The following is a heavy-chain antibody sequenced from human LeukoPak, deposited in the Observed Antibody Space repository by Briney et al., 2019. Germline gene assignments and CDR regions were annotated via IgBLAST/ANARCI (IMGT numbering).Heavy chain of an antibody. J-gene: IGHJ3*02. D-gene: IGHD5-18*01. V-gene: IGHV3-7*01. Sequence: GGSLRLSCAASGFTFSDYYMSWIRQAPGKGLEWVAFIKGDGSAKKYVDSVKGRFTISRDNAKNSLFLQMNSLRAEDTAVYYCARDRGWIQHDIWGQGTMVTVSS. CDR2: IKGDGSAK. CDR3: ARDRGWIQHDI. CDR1: GFTFSDYY.